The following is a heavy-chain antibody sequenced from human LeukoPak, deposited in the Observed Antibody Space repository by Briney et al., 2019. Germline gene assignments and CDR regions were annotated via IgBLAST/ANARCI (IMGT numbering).Heavy chain of an antibody. V-gene: IGHV5-51*01. CDR3: AICNYDTSAYYSPFDY. CDR1: GYNFTSYW. CDR2: IYPGDSDT. Sequence: GESLKISCKGSGYNFTSYWIGWVRQMPGKGLEWMGIIYPGDSDTRYSPSFQGQVTISADKSISTAYLQWSSLKASDTAMYYCAICNYDTSAYYSPFDYWGQGTLVTVSS. J-gene: IGHJ4*02. D-gene: IGHD3-22*01.